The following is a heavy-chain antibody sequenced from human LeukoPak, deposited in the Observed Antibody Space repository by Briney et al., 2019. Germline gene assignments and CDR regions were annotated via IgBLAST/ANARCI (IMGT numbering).Heavy chain of an antibody. J-gene: IGHJ6*02. CDR2: ITESGSSA. CDR1: GFTFSNSA. CDR3: ARDRKTMVRGVIITSDGMDV. D-gene: IGHD3-10*01. V-gene: IGHV3-23*01. Sequence: PGGSLRLSCTASGFTFSNSAMSWVRQAPGKGLEWVSAITESGSSAYYTDSVKGRFTISRDNSKNTLYLQMNSLRAEDTAVYYCARDRKTMVRGVIITSDGMDVWGQGTTVTVSS.